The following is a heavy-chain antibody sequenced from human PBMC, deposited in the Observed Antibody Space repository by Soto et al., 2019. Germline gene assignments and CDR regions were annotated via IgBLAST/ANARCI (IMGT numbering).Heavy chain of an antibody. CDR2: IYSGGST. D-gene: IGHD1-26*01. V-gene: IGHV3-53*01. Sequence: EVQLVESGGGLIQPGGSLRLSCAASGFTVSSNYMSWVRQAPGKGLEWVSVIYSGGSTYYADSVKGRFTISRDNSKNTLYLQMNSLRVEDTAVYYCASRIVGATGLDYWGQGTLVTVSS. CDR1: GFTVSSNY. J-gene: IGHJ4*02. CDR3: ASRIVGATGLDY.